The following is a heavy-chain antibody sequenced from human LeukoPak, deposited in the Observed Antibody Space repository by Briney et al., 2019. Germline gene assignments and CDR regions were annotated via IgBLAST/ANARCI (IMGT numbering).Heavy chain of an antibody. CDR1: GFTVSSNY. CDR3: VRNNWFDP. V-gene: IGHV3-53*01. Sequence: PGGSLRLSCAASGFTVSSNYMSWVRQAPGKGLEWVSIIYSGGSTFYADSVKGRFTISRDNSKNTLYLQMNSLRAEDTAVYYCVRNNWFDPWGQGTLVTVSS. J-gene: IGHJ5*02. CDR2: IYSGGST.